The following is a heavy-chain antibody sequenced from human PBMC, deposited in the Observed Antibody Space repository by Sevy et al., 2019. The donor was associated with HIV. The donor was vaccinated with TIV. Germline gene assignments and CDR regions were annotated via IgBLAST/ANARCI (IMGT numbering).Heavy chain of an antibody. CDR3: AGDKGNYYPDAFDI. J-gene: IGHJ3*02. CDR2: IKQDGSEK. Sequence: GGSLRLSCAASGFTFSSYWMSWVRQAPGKGLEWVANIKQDGSEKYYVDSVKGRFTISRDNAKNSLYLQMNSVRAEDTAVYYCAGDKGNYYPDAFDIWGQGTMVTVSS. CDR1: GFTFSSYW. D-gene: IGHD3-22*01. V-gene: IGHV3-7*01.